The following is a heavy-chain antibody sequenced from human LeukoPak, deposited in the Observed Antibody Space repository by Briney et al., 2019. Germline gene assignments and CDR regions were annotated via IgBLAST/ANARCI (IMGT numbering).Heavy chain of an antibody. D-gene: IGHD3-3*01. Sequence: ASVKVSCKVSGYTFTDYYMHWVQQAPGKGLEWMGLVDPEDGETIYAEKFQGRVTITADTSTDTAYMELSSLRSEDTAVYYCATVSHHRLLEWLEIDYWGQGTLVTVSS. CDR3: ATVSHHRLLEWLEIDY. V-gene: IGHV1-69-2*01. CDR1: GYTFTDYY. J-gene: IGHJ4*02. CDR2: VDPEDGET.